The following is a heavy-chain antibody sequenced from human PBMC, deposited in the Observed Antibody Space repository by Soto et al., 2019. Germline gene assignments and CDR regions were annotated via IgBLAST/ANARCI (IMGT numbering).Heavy chain of an antibody. D-gene: IGHD6-6*01. J-gene: IGHJ3*01. CDR2: IDHSGSA. V-gene: IGHV4-34*01. CDR1: GGCLSDYY. CDR3: ARGDIAARLQT. Sequence: SETLSLTCAVYGGCLSDYYWSRIRQPPGKGLEWIGEIDHSGSASFHPSLKSRATMSLDTSESHFSLRLSSVTAADTAVYYCARGDIAARLQTWGQGTVVTVSS.